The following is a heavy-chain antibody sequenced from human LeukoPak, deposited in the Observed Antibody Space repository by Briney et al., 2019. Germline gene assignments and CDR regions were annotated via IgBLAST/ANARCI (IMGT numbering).Heavy chain of an antibody. V-gene: IGHV5-51*01. CDR1: GYSFTSYW. CDR2: IYPGDSDT. CDR3: ARRYCSSTSCYAFDI. Sequence: GESLQISCKGSGYSFTSYWIGWARQMPGKGLEWMGIIYPGDSDTTSSPSFQGQATLSAAKCISTAYLQCSSMKAPDTPMYYCARRYCSSTSCYAFDIWGQGTMVTLSS. J-gene: IGHJ3*02. D-gene: IGHD2-2*01.